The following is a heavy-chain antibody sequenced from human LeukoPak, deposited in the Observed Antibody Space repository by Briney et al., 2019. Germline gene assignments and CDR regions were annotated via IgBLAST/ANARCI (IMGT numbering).Heavy chain of an antibody. D-gene: IGHD2-2*01. CDR1: GGSISSGDYY. Sequence: PSETLSLTCTVSGGSISSGDYYWSCIRQPPGKGPEWIGYIYYSGSTYYNPSLKSRVTISVDTSKNQFSLKLSSVTAADTAVYYCARGGVVWLYNWFDPWGQGTLVTVSS. J-gene: IGHJ5*02. CDR2: IYYSGST. CDR3: ARGGVVWLYNWFDP. V-gene: IGHV4-30-4*08.